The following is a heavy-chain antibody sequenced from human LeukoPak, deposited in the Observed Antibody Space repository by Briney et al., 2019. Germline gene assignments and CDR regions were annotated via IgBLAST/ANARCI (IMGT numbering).Heavy chain of an antibody. CDR1: GGSISSSNW. J-gene: IGHJ5*02. Sequence: SETLSLTCAVSGGSISSSNWWSWVRQPPGKGLEWIGEIYHSGSTNYNPSLKSRVTISVDTSKNQFSLKLSSVTAADTAVYYCARLRGGWFDPWGQGTLVTVSS. CDR3: ARLRGGWFDP. D-gene: IGHD4-23*01. CDR2: IYHSGST. V-gene: IGHV4-4*02.